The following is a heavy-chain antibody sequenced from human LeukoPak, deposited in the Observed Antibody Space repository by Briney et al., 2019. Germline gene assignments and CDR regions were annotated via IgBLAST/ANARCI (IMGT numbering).Heavy chain of an antibody. Sequence: GGSLRLSCAASGFTFSGSAMHWVRQASGKGLEWVGRIRSKANSYATAYAASVKGRFTTSRDDSKNTAYLQMNSLKTEDTAVYYCTRTAPGAPMYIWGQGTMVTVSS. CDR3: TRTAPGAPMYI. J-gene: IGHJ3*02. CDR2: IRSKANSYAT. D-gene: IGHD1-26*01. CDR1: GFTFSGSA. V-gene: IGHV3-73*01.